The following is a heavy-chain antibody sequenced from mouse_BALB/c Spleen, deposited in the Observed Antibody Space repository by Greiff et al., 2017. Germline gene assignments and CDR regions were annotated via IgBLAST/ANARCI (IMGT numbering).Heavy chain of an antibody. J-gene: IGHJ3*01. CDR1: GFSLTSYG. Sequence: QVQLQQSGPGLVQPSQSLSITCTVSGFSLTSYGVHWVRQSPGKGLEWLGVIWSGGSTDYNAAFISILSLSKDTSKRQLFFKMNSLQANDTARYYCAYYGNLAWFAYWGQGTLVTVSA. V-gene: IGHV2-2*02. CDR2: IWSGGST. D-gene: IGHD2-1*01. CDR3: AYYGNLAWFAY.